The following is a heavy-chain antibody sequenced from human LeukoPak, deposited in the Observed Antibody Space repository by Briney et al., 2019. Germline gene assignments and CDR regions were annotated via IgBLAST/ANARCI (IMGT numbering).Heavy chain of an antibody. V-gene: IGHV3-48*03. J-gene: IGHJ4*02. Sequence: GGSLRLSCAASGFTFRSYEMNWVRQAPGKGLEWVSYISGSGNTIYYADSVKGRFTISRDNAKNSLFLQMNSLRAEDTAVYYCARDQDRGYTGYDYWGDFDCWGQGTLVTVSS. CDR3: ARDQDRGYTGYDYWGDFDC. D-gene: IGHD5-12*01. CDR2: ISGSGNTI. CDR1: GFTFRSYE.